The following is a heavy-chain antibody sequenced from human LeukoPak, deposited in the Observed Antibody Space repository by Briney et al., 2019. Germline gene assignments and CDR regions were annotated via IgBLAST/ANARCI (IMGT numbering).Heavy chain of an antibody. V-gene: IGHV3-48*04. CDR2: ISGTSGTI. CDR1: GFTFSAYC. J-gene: IGHJ4*02. CDR3: ARAPSSDYYSHFDY. Sequence: GGSPRLSCAASGFTFSAYCMNWVRQAPGKGLEWISYISGTSGTIYYADSLKGRFNISRDNAKNSLYLQMNSLRAEDTAVYYCARAPSSDYYSHFDYWGQGTLVTGSS. D-gene: IGHD3-22*01.